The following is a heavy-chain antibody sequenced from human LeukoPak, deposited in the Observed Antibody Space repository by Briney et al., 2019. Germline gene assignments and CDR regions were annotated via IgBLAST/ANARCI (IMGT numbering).Heavy chain of an antibody. V-gene: IGHV3-11*06. J-gene: IGHJ4*02. CDR1: GFTSSDYY. Sequence: GGSLRLSCAASGFTSSDYYMSWIRQAPGKGLEWVSYISSSSYTNYADSVKGRFTISRDNAKNSLYLQMNSLRAEDTAVYYCARYCSGGSCYSHWGQGTLVTVSS. CDR3: ARYCSGGSCYSH. CDR2: ISSSSYT. D-gene: IGHD2-15*01.